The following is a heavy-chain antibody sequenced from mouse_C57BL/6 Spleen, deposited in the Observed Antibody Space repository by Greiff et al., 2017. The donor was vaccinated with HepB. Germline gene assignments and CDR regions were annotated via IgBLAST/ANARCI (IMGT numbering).Heavy chain of an antibody. V-gene: IGHV1-69*01. CDR1: GYTFTSYW. CDR2: IDPSDSYT. D-gene: IGHD2-5*01. Sequence: VQLQQPGAELVMPGASVKLSCKASGYTFTSYWMHWVKQRPGQGLEWIGEIDPSDSYTNYNQKFKGKSTLTVDKSSSTAYMQLSSLTSEDSAVYYCARNYYSNYYYFDYWGQGTTLTVSS. J-gene: IGHJ2*01. CDR3: ARNYYSNYYYFDY.